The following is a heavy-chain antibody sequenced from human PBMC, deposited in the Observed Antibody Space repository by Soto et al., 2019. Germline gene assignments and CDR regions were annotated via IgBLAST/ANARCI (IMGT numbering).Heavy chain of an antibody. J-gene: IGHJ4*02. V-gene: IGHV4-30-2*01. CDR1: GGSISSVCYS. D-gene: IGHD2-21*01. CDR3: ARGNVVAIDY. Sequence: SETLSLTCAVSGGSISSVCYSWSWIRQPPGKGLEWIGYIYHSGSTYYNPSLKSRVTISVDRSKNQFSLKLSSVTAADTAVYYCARGNVVAIDYWGQGTLVTVSS. CDR2: IYHSGST.